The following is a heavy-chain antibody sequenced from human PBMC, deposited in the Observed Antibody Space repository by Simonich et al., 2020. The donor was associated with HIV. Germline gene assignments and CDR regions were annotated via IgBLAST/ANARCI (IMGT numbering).Heavy chain of an antibody. J-gene: IGHJ4*02. CDR2: IYYICST. V-gene: IGHV4-39*01. CDR1: GGSISSGRYY. CDR3: ASITGTTVRVSY. D-gene: IGHD1-7*01. Sequence: LQLQESGPGLVKPSETLSLTCTVSGGSISSGRYYWGWIRQPPGKGLEWLGSIYYICSTNYNPALTSRVTISVDTSKNRFSLKLSSVTAADTAVYYCASITGTTVRVSYWGQGTLVTVSS.